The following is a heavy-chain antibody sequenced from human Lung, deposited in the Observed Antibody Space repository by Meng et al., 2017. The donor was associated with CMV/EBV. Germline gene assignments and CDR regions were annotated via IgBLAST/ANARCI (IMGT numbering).Heavy chain of an antibody. V-gene: IGHV3-30*03. CDR2: ILKDGSDK. Sequence: GESLKISCAVSGFMFSDYGMHWVRQAPGKAPEWVAFILKDGSDKFYRDSVKGRFTISRDPGKNTLYLQMDSLKPEDTAIYYCVRDGGSSNWPLDYWGQGTXVNGAS. CDR1: GFMFSDYG. J-gene: IGHJ4*02. CDR3: VRDGGSSNWPLDY. D-gene: IGHD6-13*01.